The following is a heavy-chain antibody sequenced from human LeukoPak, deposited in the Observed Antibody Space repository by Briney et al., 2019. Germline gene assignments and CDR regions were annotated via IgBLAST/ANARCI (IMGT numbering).Heavy chain of an antibody. CDR1: GFTFNYAW. CDR2: IYYKSNGETA. J-gene: IGHJ4*02. D-gene: IGHD3-3*01. CDR3: TTDHRTIYGVVFPDY. V-gene: IGHV3-15*01. Sequence: GGSLRLSCAVSGFTFNYAWINWVRQAPGKGLEWVGRIYYKSNGETADYAASVNGRFTISRDDSKDTLYLQMNSLKTEDTAVYYCTTDHRTIYGVVFPDYWGQGTLVTVSS.